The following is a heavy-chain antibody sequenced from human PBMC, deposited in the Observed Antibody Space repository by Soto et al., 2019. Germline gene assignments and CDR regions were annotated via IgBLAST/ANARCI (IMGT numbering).Heavy chain of an antibody. V-gene: IGHV4-61*01. CDR1: GGSVSIGRYS. CDR3: AREQRESTVDY. Sequence: PSDTLSLACTASGGSVSIGRYSGSWIRQPPGKGLEWIGYIYYSGSTNYNPSLKSRVTISVDTSKNQFSLKLSSVTAADTAVYYCAREQRESTVDYWGQGTLVTVSS. J-gene: IGHJ4*02. CDR2: IYYSGST.